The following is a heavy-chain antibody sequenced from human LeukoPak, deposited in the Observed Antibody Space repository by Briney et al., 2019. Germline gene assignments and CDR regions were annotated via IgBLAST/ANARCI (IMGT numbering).Heavy chain of an antibody. V-gene: IGHV1-3*01. Sequence: GASVKVSCKASGYTFTSYAMHWVRQAPGQRLEWMGWINAGNGSTKYSQKFQGRVTITRDTSASTAYMELSSLRSEDTAVYYCARELFDWLSSPIFMDVWGQGTTVTVSS. J-gene: IGHJ6*02. CDR1: GYTFTSYA. D-gene: IGHD3-9*01. CDR3: ARELFDWLSSPIFMDV. CDR2: INAGNGST.